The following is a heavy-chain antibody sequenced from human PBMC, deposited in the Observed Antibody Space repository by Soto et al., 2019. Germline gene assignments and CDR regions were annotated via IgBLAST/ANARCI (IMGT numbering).Heavy chain of an antibody. V-gene: IGHV1-3*01. CDR1: GCTFTSYA. D-gene: IGHD2-21*01. Sequence: ASVKVSCKASGCTFTSYAMHWVRQAPGQRLEWMGWINAGNGNTEYSQKFQGRVPITRDASASTAYIELSVLRYEDTAVYYCARNSPPPYWGGDCYCQGGMDGWGPGTTVTVSS. CDR2: INAGNGNT. J-gene: IGHJ6*02. CDR3: ARNSPPPYWGGDCYCQGGMDG.